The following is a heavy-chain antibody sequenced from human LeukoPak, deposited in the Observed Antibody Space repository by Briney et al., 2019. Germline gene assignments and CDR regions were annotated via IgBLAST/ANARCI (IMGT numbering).Heavy chain of an antibody. CDR2: IYHSGST. D-gene: IGHD3-10*01. V-gene: IGHV4-4*02. Sequence: SGTLSLTCAVSGGSISSSNWWSWVRQPPGKGLEWIGEIYHSGSTNYNPSLKSRVTISVDKSKNQFSLKLSSVTAADTAVYYCAKGGSGSYYEFDYWGQGTLVTVSS. CDR3: AKGGSGSYYEFDY. J-gene: IGHJ4*02. CDR1: GGSISSSNW.